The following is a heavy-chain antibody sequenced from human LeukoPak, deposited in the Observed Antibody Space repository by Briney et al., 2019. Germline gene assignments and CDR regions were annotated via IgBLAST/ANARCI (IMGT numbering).Heavy chain of an antibody. J-gene: IGHJ4*02. CDR1: GFTFSSYG. CDR3: AKGDSYSSGWTFDY. V-gene: IGHV3-30*18. CDR2: ISYDGSNK. D-gene: IGHD6-19*01. Sequence: GRSLRLSCAASGFTFSSYGMHWVRQAPGKGLGWVAVISYDGSNKYYADSVKGRFTISRDNSKNTLYLQMNSLRAEDTAVYYCAKGDSYSSGWTFDYWGQGTLVTVSS.